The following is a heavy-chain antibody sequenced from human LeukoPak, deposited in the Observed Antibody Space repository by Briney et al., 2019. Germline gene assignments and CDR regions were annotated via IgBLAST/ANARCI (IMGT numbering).Heavy chain of an antibody. CDR1: GFTFSVFA. CDR3: AKMKGHPLPKYYMDV. J-gene: IGHJ6*01. D-gene: IGHD1-26*01. CDR2: ISGSDVNT. V-gene: IGHV3-23*01. Sequence: GGSLRLSCAASGFTFSVFAMSWGCRTLGRGLEWVSGISGSDVNTLYADSVKGRFTISRDNSKNTLYLEKNSLRAEDTAIYYCAKMKGHPLPKYYMDVWGQGTTVTVSS.